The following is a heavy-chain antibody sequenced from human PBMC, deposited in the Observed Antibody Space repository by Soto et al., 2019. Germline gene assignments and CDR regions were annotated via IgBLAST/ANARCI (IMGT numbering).Heavy chain of an antibody. Sequence: ASVKVSCKASGSTFTSYDINWVRQATGQGLEWMGWMNPNSGNTGYAQKFQGRVTMTRNTSISTAYMELSSLRSEDTAVYYCARVPGVGHGDYGPFNDAFDIWGQGTMVTVSS. CDR2: MNPNSGNT. CDR3: ARVPGVGHGDYGPFNDAFDI. D-gene: IGHD4-17*01. CDR1: GSTFTSYD. V-gene: IGHV1-8*01. J-gene: IGHJ3*02.